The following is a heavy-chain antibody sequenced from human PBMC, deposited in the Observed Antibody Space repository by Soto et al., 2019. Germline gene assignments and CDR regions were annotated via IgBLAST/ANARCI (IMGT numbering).Heavy chain of an antibody. J-gene: IGHJ4*02. CDR2: TNSDGTDS. CDR1: GFTVSSNY. D-gene: IGHD3-22*01. Sequence: VGSLRLSCAASGFTVSSNYMSWVRQAPGKGLEWVSLTNSDGTDSYYMDSVKGRFTISRDNAKSTLYLQMDRLRPEDTALYFCAKSLYYYDSSPLDHWGQGTLVTVSS. CDR3: AKSLYYYDSSPLDH. V-gene: IGHV3-43D*04.